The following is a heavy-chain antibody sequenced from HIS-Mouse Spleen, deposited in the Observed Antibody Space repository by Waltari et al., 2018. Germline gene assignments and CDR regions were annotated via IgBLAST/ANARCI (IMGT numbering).Heavy chain of an antibody. V-gene: IGHV3-30*18. Sequence: QVQLVESGGGVVQPGRSLRLSCAASGFTFSSYGMHWVRQAPGKGVEWVAVISYDGSNKYYADSVKGRFTISRDNSKNTLYLQMNSLRAEDTAVYYCAKDKHHAFDYLGQGTLVTVSS. J-gene: IGHJ4*02. CDR1: GFTFSSYG. CDR2: ISYDGSNK. CDR3: AKDKHHAFDY.